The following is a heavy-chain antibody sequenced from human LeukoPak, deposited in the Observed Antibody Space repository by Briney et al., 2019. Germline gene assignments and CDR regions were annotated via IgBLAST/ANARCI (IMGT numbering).Heavy chain of an antibody. CDR2: ALYTGST. D-gene: IGHD5-18*01. J-gene: IGHJ4*02. Sequence: SETLSLICSVSGGSISSYFWSWIRQAPGKGLEWVGYALYTGSTEYNPALKSRVTISLDTSNNQFFLRLSSVTAADTAVYYCARDNGYSYGIDYWGQGRLVTVSS. V-gene: IGHV4-59*01. CDR3: ARDNGYSYGIDY. CDR1: GGSISSYF.